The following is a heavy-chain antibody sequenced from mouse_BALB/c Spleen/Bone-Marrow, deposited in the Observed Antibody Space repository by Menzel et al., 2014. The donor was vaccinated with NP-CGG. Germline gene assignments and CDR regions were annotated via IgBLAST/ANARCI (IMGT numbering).Heavy chain of an antibody. D-gene: IGHD1-1*01. J-gene: IGHJ1*01. V-gene: IGHV7-3*02. CDR1: GFTFTDYY. CDR3: ARDENYDIYWYFDG. CDR2: IRNKANGYTA. Sequence: DVMLVESGGGLVQPGGSLRLSCATSGFTFTDYYMSWVRQTPGKALEWLGFIRNKANGYTADYSVSVKGRFTISRDNSQNILYLQMNTLRAEDSATYYCARDENYDIYWYFDGWGAGTTVTVSS.